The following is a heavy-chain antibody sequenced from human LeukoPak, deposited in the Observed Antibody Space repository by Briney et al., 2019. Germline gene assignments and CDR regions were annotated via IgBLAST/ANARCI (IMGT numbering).Heavy chain of an antibody. V-gene: IGHV4-39*07. CDR3: ARDFRYYGSGTPASGYFDY. D-gene: IGHD3-10*01. CDR2: IYYSGST. Sequence: SETLSLTCTVSGGSISSSNYYWGWIRQPPGKGLEWIGSIYYSGSTYYSPSLKSRVTISVDTSKNQFSLKLSSVTAADTAVYYCARDFRYYGSGTPASGYFDYWGQGTLVTVSS. CDR1: GGSISSSNYY. J-gene: IGHJ4*02.